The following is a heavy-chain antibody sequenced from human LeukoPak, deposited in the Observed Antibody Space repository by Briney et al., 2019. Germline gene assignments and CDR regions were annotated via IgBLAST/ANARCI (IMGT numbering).Heavy chain of an antibody. CDR1: GYTFTGYY. CDR2: INPNSGGT. CDR3: ARETGVVAVAGTILNWFDP. Sequence: ASVKVSCKASGYTFTGYYMHWVRQAPGQGLEWMGWINPNSGGTNYAQKFQGRVTMTRDTSISTAYMELSRLRSDDTAVYYCARETGVVAVAGTILNWFDPWGQGTLVTVSS. J-gene: IGHJ5*02. D-gene: IGHD6-19*01. V-gene: IGHV1-2*02.